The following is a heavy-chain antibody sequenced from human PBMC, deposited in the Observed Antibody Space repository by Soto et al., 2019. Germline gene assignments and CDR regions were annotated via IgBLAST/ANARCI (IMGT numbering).Heavy chain of an antibody. J-gene: IGHJ5*02. CDR1: GYTFTSYY. CDR3: ARGSSGWYDRFDP. D-gene: IGHD6-19*01. V-gene: IGHV1-46*01. CDR2: IKPSGGST. Sequence: QVQLVQSGAEVKKPGASVKVSCKASGYTFTSYYMHWVRQAPGQGLEWMGIIKPSGGSTSYAQKFPGRVTMTRDTSTSTVYMELSSLRSEDTAVYYCARGSSGWYDRFDPWGQGTMVTVSS.